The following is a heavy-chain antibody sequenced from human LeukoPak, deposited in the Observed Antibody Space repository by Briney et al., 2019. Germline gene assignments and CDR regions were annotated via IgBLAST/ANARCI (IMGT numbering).Heavy chain of an antibody. V-gene: IGHV3-66*02. Sequence: PGGSLRLSCAASGFTVSSNYMSWVRQAPGKGLEWVSVIYSGGSTYYADSAKGRFTISRDNSKNTLYLQMNSLRAEDTAVYYCARVTRVFGVVIPRDYYYMDVWGKGTTVTVSS. CDR2: IYSGGST. CDR3: ARVTRVFGVVIPRDYYYMDV. D-gene: IGHD3-3*01. J-gene: IGHJ6*03. CDR1: GFTVSSNY.